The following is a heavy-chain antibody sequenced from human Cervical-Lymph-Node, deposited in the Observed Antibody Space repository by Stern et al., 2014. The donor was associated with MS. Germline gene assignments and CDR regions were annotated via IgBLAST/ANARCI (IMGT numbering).Heavy chain of an antibody. D-gene: IGHD4-17*01. CDR3: ARSSTVTPNAFDI. CDR1: GGSISSGGYS. J-gene: IGHJ3*02. V-gene: IGHV4-30-2*01. Sequence: VQLVDSGSGLVKPSQTLSLTCAVSGGSISSGGYSWSWIRQPPAKGLEWIGYIYHSGITYYNPSLKSRVTISEDRSKNQFSLKLSSVTAADTAVYYCARSSTVTPNAFDIWGQGTMVTVSS. CDR2: IYHSGIT.